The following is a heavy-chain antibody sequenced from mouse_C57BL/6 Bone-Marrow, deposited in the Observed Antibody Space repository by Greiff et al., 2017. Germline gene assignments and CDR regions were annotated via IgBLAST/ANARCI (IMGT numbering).Heavy chain of an antibody. J-gene: IGHJ2*01. V-gene: IGHV14-2*01. CDR1: GFNINDYY. D-gene: IGHD1-1*01. CDR3: TRSLIYYGTNY. Sequence: EVKLQQSGAELVKPGASVKLSCTASGFNINDYYMHWVKQRTEQGLEWIGRIDPEDGETKYAPKFQDKATITADTSSNTAYLQLSSLTSEDTAVYYCTRSLIYYGTNYWGQGTTLTVSS. CDR2: IDPEDGET.